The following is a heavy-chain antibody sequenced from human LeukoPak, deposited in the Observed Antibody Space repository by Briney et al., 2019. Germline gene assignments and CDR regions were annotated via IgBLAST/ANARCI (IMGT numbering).Heavy chain of an antibody. CDR2: IYYSGST. Sequence: SGPTLVKPTQTLTLTCTFSGFSLSTRGVGVGWIRQPPGKGLEWIGYIYYSGSTNYNPSLKSRVTISVDTSKNQFSLKLSSVTAADTAVYYCARVMEATELQNDAFDIWGQGTMVTVSS. CDR1: GFSLSTRGVG. V-gene: IGHV4-61*08. J-gene: IGHJ3*02. D-gene: IGHD2-8*01. CDR3: ARVMEATELQNDAFDI.